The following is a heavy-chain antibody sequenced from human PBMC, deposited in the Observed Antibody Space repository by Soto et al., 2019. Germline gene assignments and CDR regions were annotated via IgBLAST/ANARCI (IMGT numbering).Heavy chain of an antibody. V-gene: IGHV3-23*01. J-gene: IGHJ6*03. D-gene: IGHD2-21*01. CDR3: AGPYYHYYYYYMEV. CDR2: ISGSGGST. CDR1: GVTFSSYA. Sequence: HPGGSLRLSCAASGVTFSSYAMSGVRQAPGKGLEWVSAISGSGGSTYYADSVKGRFTISRDNSKNTLYLQMNSLRAEDTAVYYCAGPYYHYYYYYMEVWGKGTTVTLSS.